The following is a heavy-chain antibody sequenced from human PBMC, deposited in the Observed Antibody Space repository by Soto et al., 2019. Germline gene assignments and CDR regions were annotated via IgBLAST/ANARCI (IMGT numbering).Heavy chain of an antibody. CDR1: GYTFTSYG. V-gene: IGHV1-18*01. CDR2: ISAYNGNT. J-gene: IGHJ6*02. Sequence: ASVKVSCKASGYTFTSYGISWVRQAPGQGLEWMGWISAYNGNTNYAQKLQGRVTMTTDTSTSTAYMELRSLRSDDTAVYYCARELVGRRAYSSSWYRYYGMDVWGQ. CDR3: ARELVGRRAYSSSWYRYYGMDV. D-gene: IGHD6-13*01.